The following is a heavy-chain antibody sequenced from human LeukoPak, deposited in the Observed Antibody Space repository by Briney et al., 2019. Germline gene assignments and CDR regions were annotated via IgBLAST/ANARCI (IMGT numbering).Heavy chain of an antibody. Sequence: SETLSLTCTVSGVSVSYYWSWIRQPAGPGLEWIGRIYTSGGTNYNPSLKTRVTMSVDTSKNQFSLKLTSLAAADTAVYYCARAGGNRFDPWGQGILVTVSS. CDR2: IYTSGGT. J-gene: IGHJ5*02. CDR3: ARAGGNRFDP. V-gene: IGHV4-4*07. CDR1: GVSVSYY. D-gene: IGHD3-10*01.